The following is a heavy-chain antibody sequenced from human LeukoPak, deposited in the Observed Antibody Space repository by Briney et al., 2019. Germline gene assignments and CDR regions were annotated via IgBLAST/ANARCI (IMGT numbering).Heavy chain of an antibody. CDR1: GGSISTYF. D-gene: IGHD3-10*01. CDR2: IYTSGST. Sequence: KPSETLSLTCTVSGGSISTYFWSWIRQPAGKGLEWIGRIYTSGSTNYNPSLKSRVTMSVDTSKNQFSLKLSSVTAAGTAVYYCARAATFRAPGLAFGIWGQGTMVTVSS. CDR3: ARAATFRAPGLAFGI. J-gene: IGHJ3*02. V-gene: IGHV4-4*07.